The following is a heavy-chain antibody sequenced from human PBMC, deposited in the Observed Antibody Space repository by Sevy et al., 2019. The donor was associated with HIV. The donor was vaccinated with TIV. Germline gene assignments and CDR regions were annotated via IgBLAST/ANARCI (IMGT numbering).Heavy chain of an antibody. V-gene: IGHV3-7*03. CDR3: AKGPTQYCRLGWFDP. D-gene: IGHD2-15*01. CDR1: GFTFSYYR. CDR2: IKGDGSEI. Sequence: GGSLRLSCAASGFTFSYYRMSWVRQAPGKGLEWVANIKGDGSEIYYVDSVKGRFTISRDNAKNSLYLQMNSLRAEDTAVYYCAKGPTQYCRLGWFDPWGQGTLVTVSS. J-gene: IGHJ5*02.